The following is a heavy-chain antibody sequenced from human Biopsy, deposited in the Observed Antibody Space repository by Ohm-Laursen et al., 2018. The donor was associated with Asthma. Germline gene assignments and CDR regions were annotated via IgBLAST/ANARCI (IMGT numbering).Heavy chain of an antibody. CDR2: ISVYNGNT. Sequence: GASVKVSCKTSGYTFNSAGITWVRQAPGQGLEWMGWISVYNGNTKVAQKPQDRVTMITDTSTSTAYMELRSLRSDDTAVYFCARAVDYSHYYGIDVWGQGTTVTV. D-gene: IGHD3-10*01. CDR3: ARAVDYSHYYGIDV. CDR1: GYTFNSAG. V-gene: IGHV1-18*01. J-gene: IGHJ6*02.